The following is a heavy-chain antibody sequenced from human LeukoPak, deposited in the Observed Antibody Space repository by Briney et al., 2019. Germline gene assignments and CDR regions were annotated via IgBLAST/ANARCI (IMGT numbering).Heavy chain of an antibody. J-gene: IGHJ4*02. CDR3: ARDRTGRGTYYFDY. CDR1: GFTFSTYT. V-gene: IGHV3-21*01. Sequence: GGSLRLSYAASGFTFSTYTMNWVRQAPGKGLEWVSSISSSSNYIYYADSVRGRFTISRDDAKNSLNLQMSSLRAEDTAVYYCARDRTGRGTYYFDYWGQGTLVTVSS. D-gene: IGHD3-16*01. CDR2: ISSSSNYI.